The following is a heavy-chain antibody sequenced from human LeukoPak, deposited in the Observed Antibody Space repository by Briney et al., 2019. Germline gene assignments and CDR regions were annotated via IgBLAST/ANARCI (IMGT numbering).Heavy chain of an antibody. J-gene: IGHJ4*02. V-gene: IGHV3-7*01. Sequence: PGGSLRLSCAASGFTFTTYWMSWVRQAPGKGLEWVASIKQDGTEKYYVDSVKGRFTISRDNAKNSLYLQMNSLRVEDTAVYYCAKVANYYYGSETYYLFEHWGQGTPVTASS. CDR1: GFTFTTYW. CDR3: AKVANYYYGSETYYLFEH. CDR2: IKQDGTEK. D-gene: IGHD3-10*01.